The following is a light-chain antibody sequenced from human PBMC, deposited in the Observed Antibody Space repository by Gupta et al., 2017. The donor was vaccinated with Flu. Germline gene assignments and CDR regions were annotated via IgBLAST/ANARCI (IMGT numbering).Light chain of an antibody. Sequence: SALTQPASVSGSLGQSITISCTGSSSDIGTYDYVCWYQQHPGKAPKLIIYGVTNRPSGVSNRFSGSKSGSTASLTISGLLDEDEADYYCISYTTGSSLYVFGTGTKVTVL. J-gene: IGLJ1*01. CDR2: GVT. V-gene: IGLV2-14*01. CDR1: SSDIGTYDY. CDR3: ISYTTGSSLYV.